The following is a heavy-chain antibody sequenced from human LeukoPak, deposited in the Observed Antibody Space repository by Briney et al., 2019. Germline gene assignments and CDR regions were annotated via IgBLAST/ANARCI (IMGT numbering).Heavy chain of an antibody. CDR2: IIPIFGST. CDR1: GGTFSSYA. D-gene: IGHD6-19*01. Sequence: GASVKVSCKASGGTFSSYAINWVRQAPGQGLEWMGGIIPIFGSTNFAQKFQGRVTITADESTSTAYMELSSLRSEDTAVYYCARTSGYSSGWYDYWGQGTLVTVSS. J-gene: IGHJ4*02. CDR3: ARTSGYSSGWYDY. V-gene: IGHV1-69*01.